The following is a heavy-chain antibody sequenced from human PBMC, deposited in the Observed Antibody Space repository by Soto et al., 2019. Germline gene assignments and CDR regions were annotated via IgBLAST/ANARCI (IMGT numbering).Heavy chain of an antibody. D-gene: IGHD6-25*01. V-gene: IGHV3-30*18. CDR3: ANARAAFAESPESYY. CDR1: GFTLSSYG. CDR2: ISYDGSNK. J-gene: IGHJ4*02. Sequence: GGSLRLSCAASGFTLSSYGIHWVRQAPGKGLEWVAGISYDGSNKYYLDSVKGRFTISRDNSKNTLHLQMDTLKPEDTAVYYCANARAAFAESPESYYWGQGTLVTVSS.